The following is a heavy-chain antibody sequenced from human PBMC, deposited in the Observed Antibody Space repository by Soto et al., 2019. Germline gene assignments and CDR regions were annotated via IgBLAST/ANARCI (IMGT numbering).Heavy chain of an antibody. CDR3: ARLTWGLYDSSAEYFHH. CDR1: GYSFTSYW. V-gene: IGHV5-51*01. D-gene: IGHD3-22*01. Sequence: GESLKISCKGSGYSFTSYWIGCVRQMPGKGLEWMGIIYPGDSDTRYSPSFQGQVTISADKSISTAYLQWSSLKASDTAMYYSARLTWGLYDSSAEYFHHWGQGTMVTVSS. CDR2: IYPGDSDT. J-gene: IGHJ1*01.